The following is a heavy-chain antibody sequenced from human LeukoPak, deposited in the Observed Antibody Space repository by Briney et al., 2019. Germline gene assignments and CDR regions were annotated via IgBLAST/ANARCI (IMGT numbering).Heavy chain of an antibody. CDR3: AKIPTYYYGSGSGAFDI. J-gene: IGHJ3*02. D-gene: IGHD3-10*01. V-gene: IGHV3-23*01. Sequence: GSLRLSCAASGFTFSSYAMSWVRQAPGKGLEWVSAISGSGGSTYYADSVKGRFTISRDNSKNTLYLQMNSLRAEDTAVYYCAKIPTYYYGSGSGAFDIWGQGTMATVSS. CDR2: ISGSGGST. CDR1: GFTFSSYA.